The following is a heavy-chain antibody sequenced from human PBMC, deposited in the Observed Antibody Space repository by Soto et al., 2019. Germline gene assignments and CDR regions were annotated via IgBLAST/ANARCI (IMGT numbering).Heavy chain of an antibody. CDR2: ISAYNGNT. D-gene: IGHD5-12*01. CDR3: ARVETSGYGEYYYYGMDV. CDR1: GYTFTSYG. Sequence: QVQLVQSGAEVKKPGASVKVSCKASGYTFTSYGISWVRQAPGQGLEWMGWISAYNGNTNYAQKLQGRVTMTTDTATSTAYRELRSLRYDNTAVYYCARVETSGYGEYYYYGMDVWGQGTTVTVSS. J-gene: IGHJ6*02. V-gene: IGHV1-18*01.